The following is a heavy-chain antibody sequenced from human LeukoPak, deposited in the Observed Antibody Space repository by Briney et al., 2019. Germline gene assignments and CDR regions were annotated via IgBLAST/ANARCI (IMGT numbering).Heavy chain of an antibody. CDR2: ISYDGSNK. D-gene: IGHD2-2*01. CDR1: GFTFSSYA. J-gene: IGHJ6*02. V-gene: IGHV3-30*04. Sequence: PGRSLRLSCAASGFTFSSYAMHWVRQAPGKGLEWVAVISYDGSNKYYADSVKGQFTISRDNSKNTLYLQMNSLRAEDTAVYYCARDHCSSTSCPYYYYYGMDVWGQGTTVTVSS. CDR3: ARDHCSSTSCPYYYYYGMDV.